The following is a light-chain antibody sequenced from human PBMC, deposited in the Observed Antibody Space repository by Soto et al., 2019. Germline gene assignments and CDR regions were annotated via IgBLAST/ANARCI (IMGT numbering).Light chain of an antibody. CDR2: SAS. V-gene: IGKV3-15*01. J-gene: IGKJ1*01. Sequence: DIVMTQSPLTLSVSPGESATLSCRASERVSTNLAWYQQTPGQPPRLLIYSASRRPTDIPVRFSGSGSGAEFTLTISSLQSEDFAIYYCQQYNNLPPTFGQGTKVEVK. CDR1: ERVSTN. CDR3: QQYNNLPPT.